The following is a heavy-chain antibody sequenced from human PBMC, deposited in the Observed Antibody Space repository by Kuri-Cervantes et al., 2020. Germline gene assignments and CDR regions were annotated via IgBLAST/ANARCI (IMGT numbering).Heavy chain of an antibody. D-gene: IGHD4-17*01. V-gene: IGHV3-30*07. J-gene: IGHJ6*02. Sequence: GGSLRLSCAASGFTFRNYAMHWVRQAPGKGLECVAAISYDGSNHYYADSVKGRFTISRDNSKNTLYLQMNSLRAEDTAVYYCATHEYGDYPYYYYGMDVWGQGTTVTVSS. CDR2: ISYDGSNH. CDR1: GFTFRNYA. CDR3: ATHEYGDYPYYYYGMDV.